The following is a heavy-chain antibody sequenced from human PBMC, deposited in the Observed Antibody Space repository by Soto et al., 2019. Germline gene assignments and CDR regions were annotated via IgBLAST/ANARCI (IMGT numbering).Heavy chain of an antibody. Sequence: QVQLQESGPGLVKPSQTLSLTCTVSGGSISSGGYYWSWIRQHPGKGLEWIGYIYYSGSTYYNPSLRSRVTIRLAASKNQSSLELSSVTAADTAVYYCARAGYCSGGSCSSLYYFDYWGQGTLVTVSS. V-gene: IGHV4-31*03. D-gene: IGHD2-15*01. CDR2: IYYSGST. CDR3: ARAGYCSGGSCSSLYYFDY. J-gene: IGHJ4*02. CDR1: GGSISSGGYY.